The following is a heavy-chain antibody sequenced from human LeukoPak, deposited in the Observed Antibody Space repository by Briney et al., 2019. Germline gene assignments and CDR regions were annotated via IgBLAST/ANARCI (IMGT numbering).Heavy chain of an antibody. V-gene: IGHV3-7*01. D-gene: IGHD6-19*01. CDR3: ARIRRGWSQNWDY. Sequence: GGSLRLSRAASGFTCSSYWMSWVRQAPGKGLEWVANIKQDGSEKYYVDSVKGRFTISRDNAKNSLYLQMNSLRAEDTAVYYCARIRRGWSQNWDYWGQGTLVTVSS. J-gene: IGHJ4*02. CDR2: IKQDGSEK. CDR1: GFTCSSYW.